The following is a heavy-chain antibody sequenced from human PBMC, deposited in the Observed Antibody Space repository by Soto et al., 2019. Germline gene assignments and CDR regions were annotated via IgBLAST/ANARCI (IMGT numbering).Heavy chain of an antibody. D-gene: IGHD3-22*01. CDR1: GFTFSSYA. Sequence: EVQLLESGGGLVQPGGSLRLSCAASGFTFSSYAMSWVRQAPGKGLEWVSAISGSGGSTYYADSVKGRFTISRDNSKNTLYLKMNSLRVEDTAVYYCAKDYYDSSGYYSGSGGYWGQGTLVTVSS. V-gene: IGHV3-23*01. CDR2: ISGSGGST. J-gene: IGHJ4*02. CDR3: AKDYYDSSGYYSGSGGY.